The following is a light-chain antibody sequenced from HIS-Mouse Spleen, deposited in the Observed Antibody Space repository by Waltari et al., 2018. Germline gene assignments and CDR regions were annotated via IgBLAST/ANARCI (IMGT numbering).Light chain of an antibody. Sequence: SYELTQPSSVSVSPGQTARITCSGDVLAKKYARWFQQKPGQAPVLVIYQDSERPSGIPERCSGSSSGTTVTLTISGAQVEDEADYYCYSAADNSGVFGGGTKLTVL. J-gene: IGLJ2*01. V-gene: IGLV3-27*01. CDR3: YSAADNSGV. CDR1: VLAKKY. CDR2: QDS.